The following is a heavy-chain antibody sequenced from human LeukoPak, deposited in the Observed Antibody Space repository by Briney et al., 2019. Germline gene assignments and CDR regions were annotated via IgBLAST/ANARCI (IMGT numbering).Heavy chain of an antibody. CDR3: AREISDYYYYYMDV. D-gene: IGHD2/OR15-2a*01. CDR1: GFTFSSYA. Sequence: PGGSLRLSCAASGFTFSSYAMSWVRQAPGKGLEWVSVIYSGGSTYYADSVKGRFTISRDNSKNTLYLQMNSLRAEDTAVYYCAREISDYYYYYMDVWGKGTTVTVSS. CDR2: IYSGGST. V-gene: IGHV3-53*01. J-gene: IGHJ6*03.